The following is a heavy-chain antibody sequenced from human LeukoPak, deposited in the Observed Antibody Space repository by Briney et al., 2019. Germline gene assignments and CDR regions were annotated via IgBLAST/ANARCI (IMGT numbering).Heavy chain of an antibody. Sequence: GGSLRLSCAASGFTFSSYAMHWVRQAPGKGPEWVAVISYDGSNKYYADSVKGRFTISRDNSKNTLYLQMNSLRAEDTAVYYCARVGYQKPVRYYYYGMDVWGQGTTVTVSS. CDR1: GFTFSSYA. V-gene: IGHV3-30-3*01. D-gene: IGHD2-2*01. CDR3: ARVGYQKPVRYYYYGMDV. CDR2: ISYDGSNK. J-gene: IGHJ6*02.